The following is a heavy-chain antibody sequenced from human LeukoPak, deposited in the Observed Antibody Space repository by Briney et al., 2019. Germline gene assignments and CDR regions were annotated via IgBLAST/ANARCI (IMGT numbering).Heavy chain of an antibody. CDR1: GYTFTSYD. CDR2: MNPNSGNT. Sequence: ASVKVSCTASGYTFTSYDINWVRQAPGQGLEWMGWMNPNSGNTGYAQKFQGRVTMTRNTSISTAYMELSSLRSEDTAVYYCARADYSNFRYYYYMDVWGKGTTVTVSS. J-gene: IGHJ6*03. V-gene: IGHV1-8*01. D-gene: IGHD4-11*01. CDR3: ARADYSNFRYYYYMDV.